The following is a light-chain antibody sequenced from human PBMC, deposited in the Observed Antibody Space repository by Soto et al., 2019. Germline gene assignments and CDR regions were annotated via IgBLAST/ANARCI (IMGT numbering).Light chain of an antibody. CDR3: QQYGSSGT. V-gene: IGKV3-20*01. J-gene: IGKJ1*01. Sequence: IVLTQSPGTLSLSPVERATLSFRASQSVSKNYLAWYKQKPGQAPRLLIYGASNRATGIPDRLSGSGSGTEFTLTISRMEPEDFAVYYCQQYGSSGTFGHGTKVDIK. CDR1: QSVSKNY. CDR2: GAS.